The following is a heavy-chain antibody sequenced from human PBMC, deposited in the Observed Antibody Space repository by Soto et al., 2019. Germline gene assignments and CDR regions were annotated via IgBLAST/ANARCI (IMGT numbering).Heavy chain of an antibody. CDR3: AKGDYDFWSGYYSPNYYYYGMDV. CDR2: ISYDGSNK. D-gene: IGHD3-3*01. CDR1: GFTFSSYG. V-gene: IGHV3-30*18. J-gene: IGHJ6*02. Sequence: GGSLRLSCAASGFTFSSYGMHWVRQAPGKGLEWVAVISYDGSNKYYADSVKGRFTISRDNSKNTLYLQMNSLRAEDTAVYYCAKGDYDFWSGYYSPNYYYYGMDVWGQGTTVTVSS.